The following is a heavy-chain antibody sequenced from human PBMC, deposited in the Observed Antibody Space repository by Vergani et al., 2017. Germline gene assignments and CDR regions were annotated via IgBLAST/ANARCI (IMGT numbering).Heavy chain of an antibody. D-gene: IGHD6-13*01. CDR3: AKPLIAAAGYYYYYGMDV. CDR2: ISYDGSNK. V-gene: IGHV3-30*18. J-gene: IGHJ6*02. Sequence: QVQLVESGGGVVQPGRSLRLSCAASGFTFSSYAMSWVRQAPGKGLEWVAVISYDGSNKYYADSVKGRFTISRDNSKNTLYLQMNSLRAEDTAVYYCAKPLIAAAGYYYYYGMDVWGRGTTVTVSS. CDR1: GFTFSSYA.